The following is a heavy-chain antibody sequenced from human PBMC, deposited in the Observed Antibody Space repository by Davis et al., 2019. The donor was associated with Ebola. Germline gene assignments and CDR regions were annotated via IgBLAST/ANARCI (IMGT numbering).Heavy chain of an antibody. CDR1: GYTLTELS. J-gene: IGHJ6*03. CDR3: ARGAITIWGNYMDV. D-gene: IGHD3-3*01. V-gene: IGHV1-69*13. Sequence: SVKVSCKVSGYTLTELSMHWVRQAPGKGLEWMGGIIPIFGTANYAQKFQGRVTITADESTSTAYMELSSLRSEDTAVYYCARGAITIWGNYMDVWGKGTTVTVSS. CDR2: IIPIFGTA.